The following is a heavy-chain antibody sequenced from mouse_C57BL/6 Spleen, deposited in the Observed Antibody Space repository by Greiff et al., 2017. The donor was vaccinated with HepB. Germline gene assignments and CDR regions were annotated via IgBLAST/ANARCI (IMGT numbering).Heavy chain of an antibody. D-gene: IGHD2-10*01. Sequence: QVQLQQSGAELVRPGASVTLSCKASGYTFTDYEMHWVKQTPVHGLEWIGAIDPETGGTAYNQKFKGKAILTADKSSSTAYMELRSLTSEDSAVYYCTSPPPTHFDYWGQGTTLTVSS. V-gene: IGHV1-15*01. J-gene: IGHJ2*01. CDR3: TSPPPTHFDY. CDR1: GYTFTDYE. CDR2: IDPETGGT.